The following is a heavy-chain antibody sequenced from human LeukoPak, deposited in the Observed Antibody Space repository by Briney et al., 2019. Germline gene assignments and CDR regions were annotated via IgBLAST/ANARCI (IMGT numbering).Heavy chain of an antibody. CDR3: AKDAPHDFWSGYLRATYYYYGMDV. J-gene: IGHJ6*02. CDR2: ISYDGSNK. CDR1: GFTFSSYG. V-gene: IGHV3-30*18. D-gene: IGHD3-3*01. Sequence: PGRSLRLSCAASGFTFSSYGMHWVRQAPGKGLEWVAVISYDGSNKYYADSVKGRFTISRDNSKNTLYLQMNSLRAEDTAVYYCAKDAPHDFWSGYLRATYYYYGMDVWGQGTTVTVSS.